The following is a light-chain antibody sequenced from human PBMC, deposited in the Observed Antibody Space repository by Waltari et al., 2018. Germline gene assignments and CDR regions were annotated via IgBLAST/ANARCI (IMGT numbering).Light chain of an antibody. CDR1: QSVSKY. CDR2: DAS. V-gene: IGKV3-20*01. CDR3: QKYGTLPAT. Sequence: EIVLTQSPGTLSLSPAERATLSCRASQSVSKYLAWYQQKPGQAPRLLIYDASTRATGIPDRFSGSGWGTDFSLTISRLEPEDFAVYYCQKYGTLPATFGQGTKVQMK. J-gene: IGKJ1*01.